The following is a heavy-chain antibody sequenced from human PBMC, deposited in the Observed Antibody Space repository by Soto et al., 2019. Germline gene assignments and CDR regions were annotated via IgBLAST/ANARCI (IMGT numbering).Heavy chain of an antibody. J-gene: IGHJ4*02. Sequence: GGSLRLSCAASGFTYTGYSMNWVRQAPGKGLEWVSSISSTTNYIYYGDSMKGRFTISRDNAKNSLYLEMNSLRAEDTAVYYCARESEDLTSNFDYWGQGTLVTVSS. CDR1: GFTYTGYS. CDR3: ARESEDLTSNFDY. V-gene: IGHV3-21*06. CDR2: ISSTTNYI.